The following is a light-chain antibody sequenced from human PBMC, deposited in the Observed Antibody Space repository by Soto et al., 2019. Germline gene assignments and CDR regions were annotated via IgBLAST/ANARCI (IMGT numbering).Light chain of an antibody. J-gene: IGLJ1*01. CDR3: SSFAGSNNFPYV. CDR1: SSDVGAYDY. V-gene: IGLV2-8*01. Sequence: QSALTQPASASRSPGQSVTISCTGTSSDVGAYDYLSWYQQHPGKAPKLMIYEINKRPSGVPDRFSGSKSGNTASLTVSGLQAEDEADYYCSSFAGSNNFPYVFGTGTKVTVL. CDR2: EIN.